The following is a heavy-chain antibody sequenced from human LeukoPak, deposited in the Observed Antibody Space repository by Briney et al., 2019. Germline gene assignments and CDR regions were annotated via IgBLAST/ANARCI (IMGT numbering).Heavy chain of an antibody. CDR1: GFTFSDHH. CDR3: SRIFYHGSTGYYPDH. V-gene: IGHV3-72*01. CDR2: SKNKANAYST. J-gene: IGHJ4*02. D-gene: IGHD3-9*01. Sequence: PGGSLRLSCAVSGFTFSDHHMDWVRQDPGKELEWIGRSKNKANAYSTVYAASVKGRFTFSRDDPKNSLYLQMDSLKDEDTAVYYCSRIFYHGSTGYYPDHWGQGTLVTVSS.